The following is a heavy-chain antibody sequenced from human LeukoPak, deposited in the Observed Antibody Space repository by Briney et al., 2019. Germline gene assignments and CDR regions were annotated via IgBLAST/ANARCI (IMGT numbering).Heavy chain of an antibody. CDR2: ISYDGSNK. CDR1: GFTFSSYA. J-gene: IGHJ4*02. CDR3: ARGDCSSTSCYPAHFDY. D-gene: IGHD2-2*01. V-gene: IGHV3-30-3*01. Sequence: PGRSLRLSCAASGFTFSSYAMHWVRQAPGKGLEWVAVISYDGSNKYYADSVKGRFTISRDNSKNTLYLQMNSLRAEDTAVYYCARGDCSSTSCYPAHFDYWGQGTLVTVFS.